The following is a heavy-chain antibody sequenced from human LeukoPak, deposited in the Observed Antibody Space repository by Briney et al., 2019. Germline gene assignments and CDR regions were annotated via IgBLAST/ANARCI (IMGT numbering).Heavy chain of an antibody. J-gene: IGHJ4*02. CDR2: IGRSRRDM. D-gene: IGHD6-13*01. Sequence: GRSLTPACSPGGLTFSSSTMNWVRQAPVKGLKWVSSIGRSRRDMYYADSVNGRFTISRDNGKNSLFLQMNRLRAEDTSVYYCVRGDSRDYWGQGALVTVSS. CDR3: VRGDSRDY. CDR1: GLTFSSST. V-gene: IGHV3-21*01.